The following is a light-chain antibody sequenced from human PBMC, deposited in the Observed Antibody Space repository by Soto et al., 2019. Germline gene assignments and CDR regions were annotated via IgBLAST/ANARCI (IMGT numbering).Light chain of an antibody. CDR3: QQYNNWPHT. J-gene: IGKJ2*01. V-gene: IGKV3-15*01. CDR2: GIS. CDR1: QTISNN. Sequence: EVVMTQSPTTLSVSPGEIVTLSCRASQTISNNLAWYRKKPGQAPSLLIYGISTRATGLPARFSGSGSGTAFTLTISSLQSDDFALYYCQQYNNWPHTFGQGTKLEIK.